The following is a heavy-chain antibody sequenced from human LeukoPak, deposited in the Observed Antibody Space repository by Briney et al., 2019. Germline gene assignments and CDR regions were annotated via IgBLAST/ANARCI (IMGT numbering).Heavy chain of an antibody. CDR2: ISYDGSNK. Sequence: GRSLRLSCAASGFTFSSYAMHWVRQAPGKGLEWVAVISYDGSNKYYADSVKGRFTISRDNSKNTLYLQMNSLRAEGTAVYYCARGVTRGLRVPNWFDPWGQGALVTVSS. CDR3: ARGVTRGLRVPNWFDP. V-gene: IGHV3-30-3*01. J-gene: IGHJ5*02. D-gene: IGHD5-12*01. CDR1: GFTFSSYA.